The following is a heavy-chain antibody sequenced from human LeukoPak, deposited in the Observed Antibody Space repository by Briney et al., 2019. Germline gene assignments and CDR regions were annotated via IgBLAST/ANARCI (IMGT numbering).Heavy chain of an antibody. CDR2: INHSGST. CDR1: GGSFSGYY. CDR3: AREEVQRPYFDY. D-gene: IGHD3-10*01. Sequence: SETLSLTCAVYGGSFSGYYWSWIRQPPGKGLEWIGEINHSGSTNYNPSLKSRVTISVDTSKNQFSLKLSSVTAADTAVYYCAREEVQRPYFDYWGQGTLVTVSS. J-gene: IGHJ4*02. V-gene: IGHV4-34*01.